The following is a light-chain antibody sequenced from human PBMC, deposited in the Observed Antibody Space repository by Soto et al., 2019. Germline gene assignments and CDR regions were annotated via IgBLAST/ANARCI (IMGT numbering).Light chain of an antibody. CDR3: QQYNSYRT. CDR2: DAS. Sequence: DIQMTQSPSTLSASVGDRVTITCRARQTISIWLAWYQQKPGKAPKLLIYDASILESGVPSRFSGSGSGTQFTLTISSLQPDDFATYYCQQYNSYRTFVQGPKVDXK. CDR1: QTISIW. V-gene: IGKV1-5*01. J-gene: IGKJ1*01.